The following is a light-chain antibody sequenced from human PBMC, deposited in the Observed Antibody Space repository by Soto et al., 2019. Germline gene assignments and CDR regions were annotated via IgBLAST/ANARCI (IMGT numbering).Light chain of an antibody. CDR1: QTVTRSY. CDR3: QQYGTSPRT. J-gene: IGKJ1*01. CDR2: GAS. V-gene: IGKV3-20*01. Sequence: MVLTQSPCTMSLSPGERVTLSCRASQTVTRSYLAWYQQKPGQAPRLLIYGASIRATGIPDRFSGGGSGTDFTLTISRLEPEDFAVYYCQQYGTSPRTFGQGTKVAIK.